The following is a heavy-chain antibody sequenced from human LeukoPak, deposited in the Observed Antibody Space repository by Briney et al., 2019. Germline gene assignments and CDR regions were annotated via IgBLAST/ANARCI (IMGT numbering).Heavy chain of an antibody. J-gene: IGHJ5*02. CDR3: ARGGRTYYYDSSGISGGWFDP. CDR2: INPNSGGT. Sequence: APVKVSCKASGYTFTGYYMHWVRQAPGQGLEWMGRINPNSGGTNYAQKFQGRVTMTRDTSISTAYMELSRLRSDDMAVYYCARGGRTYYYDSSGISGGWFDPWGQGTLVTVSS. V-gene: IGHV1-2*06. D-gene: IGHD3-22*01. CDR1: GYTFTGYY.